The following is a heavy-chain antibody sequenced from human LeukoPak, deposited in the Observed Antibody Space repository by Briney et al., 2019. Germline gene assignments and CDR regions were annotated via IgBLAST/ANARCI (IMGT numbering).Heavy chain of an antibody. V-gene: IGHV1-8*03. Sequence: ASVKVSCKASGYTFTSYDINWVRQATGQGLEWMGWMNPNSGNTGYAQKFQGRVTITRNTSISTAYMELSSLRSEDTAVYYCARITQTDYDFDYWGQGTLVIVSS. D-gene: IGHD4-17*01. J-gene: IGHJ4*02. CDR1: GYTFTSYD. CDR3: ARITQTDYDFDY. CDR2: MNPNSGNT.